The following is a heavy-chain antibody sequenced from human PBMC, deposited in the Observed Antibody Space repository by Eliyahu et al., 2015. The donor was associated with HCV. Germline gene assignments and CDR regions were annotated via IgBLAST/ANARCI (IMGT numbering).Heavy chain of an antibody. CDR2: IIPILGIA. D-gene: IGHD2-15*01. V-gene: IGHV1-69*04. J-gene: IGHJ3*02. CDR1: GXTFSSYA. Sequence: QVQLVQSGAEVKKPGSSVKVSCKASGXTFSSYAISWVRQAPGQGLEWMGRIIPILGIANYAQKFQGRVTXTADKSTSTAYMELSSLRSEDTAVYYCARNEDIVVVVAASHAFDIWGQGTMVTVSS. CDR3: ARNEDIVVVVAASHAFDI.